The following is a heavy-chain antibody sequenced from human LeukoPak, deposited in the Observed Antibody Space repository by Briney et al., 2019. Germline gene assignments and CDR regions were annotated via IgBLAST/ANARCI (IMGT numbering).Heavy chain of an antibody. Sequence: GGSLRLSCAASDFTFSSYAMNWVRQAPGKGLEWISYISTSSTTIYYADSLKGRFTISRDNAKSSLYLQMISLRAEDTAVYYCARVGEGYNSGPFDYWGQGTLVTVSS. CDR3: ARVGEGYNSGPFDY. CDR1: DFTFSSYA. J-gene: IGHJ4*02. D-gene: IGHD5-24*01. V-gene: IGHV3-48*01. CDR2: ISTSSTTI.